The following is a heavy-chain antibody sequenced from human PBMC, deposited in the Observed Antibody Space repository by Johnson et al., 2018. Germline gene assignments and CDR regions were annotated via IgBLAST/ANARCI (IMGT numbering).Heavy chain of an antibody. CDR2: INSDGSST. D-gene: IGHD4-17*01. CDR1: GITFSSNW. Sequence: VQLVESGGGLVQPGGPLRLSCAASGITFSSNWMHWVRQAPGKGLVWVSRINSDGSSTSYADSVKGRFTISSDNAKNTLYLQMNSLRAEDTAVYYCARERSYGDAFDVWGQGTMVTVSS. CDR3: ARERSYGDAFDV. V-gene: IGHV3-74*01. J-gene: IGHJ3*01.